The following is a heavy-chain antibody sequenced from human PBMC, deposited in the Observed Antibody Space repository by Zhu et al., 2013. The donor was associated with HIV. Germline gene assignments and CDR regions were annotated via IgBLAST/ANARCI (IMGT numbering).Heavy chain of an antibody. D-gene: IGHD3-10*01. CDR3: ARWPSPRYYGSGTSMDV. Sequence: QVQLVQSEAEVKKPGSSVKVSCKASGGTFSSYAISWVRQAPGQGLEWMGGIIPIFGTPNYAQKFQGRVTITADESTSTAYMELSSLRSEDTAVYYCARWPSPRYYGSGTSMDVWGQGTTVIVSS. V-gene: IGHV1-69*01. CDR1: GGTFSSYA. CDR2: IIPIFGTP. J-gene: IGHJ6*02.